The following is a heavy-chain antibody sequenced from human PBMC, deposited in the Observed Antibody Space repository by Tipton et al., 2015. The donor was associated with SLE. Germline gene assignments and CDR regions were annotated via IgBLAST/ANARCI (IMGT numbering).Heavy chain of an antibody. CDR1: GGSLNSGSFIAYY. CDR2: IDHSGST. V-gene: IGHV4-34*01. J-gene: IGHJ4*02. Sequence: TLSLTCAVYGGSLNSGSFIAYYWSWIRQPPGKGLEWVGDIDHSGSTNYKPSLKSRLTISVDTSKNQFSLKMRSVTAADTAVYFCARGYCSDGVCYGFGFFDYWGQGNLVTVSS. D-gene: IGHD2-8*01. CDR3: ARGYCSDGVCYGFGFFDY.